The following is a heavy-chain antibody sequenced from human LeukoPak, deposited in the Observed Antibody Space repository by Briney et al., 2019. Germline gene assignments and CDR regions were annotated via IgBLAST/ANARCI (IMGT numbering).Heavy chain of an antibody. V-gene: IGHV1-18*04. D-gene: IGHD3-16*02. CDR3: GRAPNDPYVWGSYRPNFDY. CDR1: GYTFTSYG. CDR2: ISAYNGNT. J-gene: IGHJ4*02. Sequence: ASVKVSCKASGYTFTSYGISWVRQAPGQGLEWMGWISAYNGNTNYAQKLQGRVTMTTGTSTSTAYMELRSLRSDDTAVYYCGRAPNDPYVWGSYRPNFDYWGQGTLVTVSS.